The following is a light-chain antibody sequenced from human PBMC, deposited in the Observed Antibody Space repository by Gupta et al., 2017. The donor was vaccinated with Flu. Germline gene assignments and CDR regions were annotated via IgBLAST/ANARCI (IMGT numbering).Light chain of an antibody. V-gene: IGLV1-51*02. CDR3: GTWDSSLSVWV. Sequence: QSVFTQPPSVSAAPGPKVTISCSGSSSNIGNNYVSWYQQLPGTAPKLLIYENNKRPSGIPDRFSGSKSGTSATLGITGLQTGEEADYYCGTWDSSLSVWVFGGGTKRTVL. CDR1: SSNIGNNY. J-gene: IGLJ3*02. CDR2: ENN.